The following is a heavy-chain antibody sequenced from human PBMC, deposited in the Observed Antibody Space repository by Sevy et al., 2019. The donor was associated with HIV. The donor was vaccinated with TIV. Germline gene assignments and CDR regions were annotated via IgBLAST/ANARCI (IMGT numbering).Heavy chain of an antibody. CDR1: GDSVSSNSAA. CDR3: ARGDYYGSGTYHKGYYYYGMDV. Sequence: QSQTLSLTCAISGDSVSSNSAAWNWIRQSPSRGLEWLGRTYYRSKWYNDYAVSVKSRITINPDTSKNQFSLQLNSVTPEDTAVYYCARGDYYGSGTYHKGYYYYGMDVWGQGTTVTVSS. V-gene: IGHV6-1*01. D-gene: IGHD3-10*01. J-gene: IGHJ6*02. CDR2: TYYRSKWYN.